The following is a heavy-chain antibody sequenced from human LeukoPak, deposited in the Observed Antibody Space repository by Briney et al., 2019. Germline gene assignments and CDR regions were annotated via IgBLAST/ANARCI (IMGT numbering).Heavy chain of an antibody. J-gene: IGHJ4*02. CDR1: GFTFSSYA. CDR3: AKDLLRYFDWSPPPDY. V-gene: IGHV3-23*01. CDR2: ISGSGGST. D-gene: IGHD3-9*01. Sequence: GGSLRLSCAASGFTFSSYAMSWVRQAPGKGLEWVSAISGSGGSTCYADSVKGRFTISRDNSKNTLYLQMNRLRAEDTAVYYCAKDLLRYFDWSPPPDYWGQGTLVTVSS.